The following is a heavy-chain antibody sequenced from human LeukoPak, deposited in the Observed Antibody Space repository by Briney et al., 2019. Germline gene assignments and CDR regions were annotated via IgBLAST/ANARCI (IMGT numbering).Heavy chain of an antibody. D-gene: IGHD2-15*01. V-gene: IGHV4-34*01. CDR2: INHSGST. CDR3: AREGIVVVVAATHNWFDP. Sequence: SETLSLTCAVYGGSFSGYYWSWIRQPPGKGLEWIGEINHSGSTNYNPSLKSRVTISVDTSKNQFSLKLSSVTAADTAVYHCAREGIVVVVAATHNWFDPWGQGTLVIVSS. CDR1: GGSFSGYY. J-gene: IGHJ5*02.